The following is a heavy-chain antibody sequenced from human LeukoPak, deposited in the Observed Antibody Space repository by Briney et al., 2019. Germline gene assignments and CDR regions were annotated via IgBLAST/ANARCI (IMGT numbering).Heavy chain of an antibody. V-gene: IGHV4-39*01. J-gene: IGHJ2*01. Sequence: PSETLSLTCTVSGGSISSTSYWWAWIRQPPGKGLEWIGSIYYSGSTYYNPSLKSRVTISVDTSKNHFSLILSSVTAADTAVYYCARQRGGGYWYFDLWGRSTLVTVSS. CDR1: GGSISSTSYW. CDR2: IYYSGST. CDR3: ARQRGGGYWYFDL.